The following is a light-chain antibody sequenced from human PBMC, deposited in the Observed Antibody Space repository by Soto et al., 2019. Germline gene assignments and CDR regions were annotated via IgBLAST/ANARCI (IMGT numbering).Light chain of an antibody. CDR3: QQYGNSPQIT. CDR2: GAS. CDR1: QSVSSSY. Sequence: IVLTQSPGTLSLSPGERATLSCRASQSVSSSYLAWYQQKPGQAPRLLIYGASSRATGIPDRFSGSGSGTEFTLTISRLEPEDFAVYFCQQYGNSPQITFGQGTRLEIK. V-gene: IGKV3-20*01. J-gene: IGKJ5*01.